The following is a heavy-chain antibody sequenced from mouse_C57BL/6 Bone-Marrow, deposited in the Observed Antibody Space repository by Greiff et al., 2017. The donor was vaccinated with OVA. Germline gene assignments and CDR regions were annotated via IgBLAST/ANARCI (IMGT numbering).Heavy chain of an antibody. CDR2: IHPTSGST. Sequence: QVQLQQPGAELVKPGASVKLSCKASGYTFTSYWMHWVKQRPGQGLEWIGMIHPTSGSTNYNEKFKSKATLTVDKSSSTAYMQLSSLTSEDSAVYYCARHYYGSSAFDYWGQGTTLTVSS. CDR1: GYTFTSYW. CDR3: ARHYYGSSAFDY. V-gene: IGHV1-64*01. J-gene: IGHJ2*01. D-gene: IGHD1-1*01.